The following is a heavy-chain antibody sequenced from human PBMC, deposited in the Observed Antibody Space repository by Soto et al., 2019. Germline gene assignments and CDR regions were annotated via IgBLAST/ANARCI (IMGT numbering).Heavy chain of an antibody. CDR3: ARGWGGSSWSYYYYYYMDV. CDR2: INHSGST. Sequence: QVQLQQWGAGLLKPSETLSLTCAVYGGSFSGYYWSWIRQPPGKGLEWIGEINHSGSTNYNPSLKVRVTISVDTAKNQFSLKLSSVTAADTAVYYCARGWGGSSWSYYYYYYMDVWGKGTTVTVSS. CDR1: GGSFSGYY. D-gene: IGHD6-13*01. J-gene: IGHJ6*03. V-gene: IGHV4-34*01.